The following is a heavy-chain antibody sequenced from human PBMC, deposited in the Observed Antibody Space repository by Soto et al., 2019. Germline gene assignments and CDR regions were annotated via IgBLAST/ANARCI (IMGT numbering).Heavy chain of an antibody. CDR1: GGTGSSNY. CDR2: IYSGGST. Sequence: VGSLRLSCAASGGTGSSNYMSWVSQAPGKGLEWVSVIYSGGSTYYADSVKGRFTISRHNSKNTLYLQMNSLRAEDTAVYYCARIQRYYYYTDVWGKGTTVTVSS. V-gene: IGHV3-53*04. CDR3: ARIQRYYYYTDV. J-gene: IGHJ6*03. D-gene: IGHD5-18*01.